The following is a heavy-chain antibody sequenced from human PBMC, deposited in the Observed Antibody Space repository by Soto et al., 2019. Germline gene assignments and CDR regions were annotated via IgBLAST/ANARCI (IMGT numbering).Heavy chain of an antibody. CDR2: IYHSGST. J-gene: IGHJ5*02. CDR3: ARDYMVRGVMRWFDP. D-gene: IGHD3-10*01. CDR1: GGSISSGGYS. Sequence: SETLSLTCAVSGGSISSGGYSWSWIRQPPGKGLEWIGEIYHSGSTYYNPSLKSRVTISVDKSKNQFSLKLSSVTAADTAVYYCARDYMVRGVMRWFDPWGQGTLVTVSS. V-gene: IGHV4-30-2*01.